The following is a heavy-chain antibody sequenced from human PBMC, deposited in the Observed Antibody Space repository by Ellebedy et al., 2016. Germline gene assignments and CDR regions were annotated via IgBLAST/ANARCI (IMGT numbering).Heavy chain of an antibody. Sequence: GGSLRLXXAASGFTFSSYALTWVRQAPGKGLEWVAAISGSGGSTYYADSVKGRFTISRDNSKSTLYLQMNSLRAEDTAVYYCAKGTYCSGGSCSRYYGMDVWGQGTTATVSS. J-gene: IGHJ6*02. CDR2: ISGSGGST. V-gene: IGHV3-23*01. D-gene: IGHD2-15*01. CDR1: GFTFSSYA. CDR3: AKGTYCSGGSCSRYYGMDV.